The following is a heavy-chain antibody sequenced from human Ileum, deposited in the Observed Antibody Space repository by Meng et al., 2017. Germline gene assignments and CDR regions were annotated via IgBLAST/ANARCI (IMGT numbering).Heavy chain of an antibody. CDR1: GGFLSSDNW. D-gene: IGHD3/OR15-3a*01. J-gene: IGHJ4*02. CDR2: ISQSGST. Sequence: VLREEWAPGFVKLSGPMHLTCAVPGGFLSSDNWWSWVRQPPGKGLEWIGEISQSGSTNYNPSLKSRVTMSVDKSKNQVSLKLSSVTAADTAVYFCASHDFYSLDSWGQGTLVTVSS. CDR3: ASHDFYSLDS. V-gene: IGHV4-4*02.